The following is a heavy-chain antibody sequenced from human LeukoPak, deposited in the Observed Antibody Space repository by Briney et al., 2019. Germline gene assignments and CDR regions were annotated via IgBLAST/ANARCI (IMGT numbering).Heavy chain of an antibody. J-gene: IGHJ4*02. V-gene: IGHV3-30*03. CDR2: ISYDGSNK. D-gene: IGHD3-16*01. CDR1: GFTFSSYG. Sequence: PGGSLRLSCAASGFTFSSYGMHWVRQAPGKGLEWVAVISYDGSNKYYADSVKGRFTISRDNAKNSLYLQMNNVRAEDTAVYFCAANTQSGYWGQGALVTVSS. CDR3: AANTQSGY.